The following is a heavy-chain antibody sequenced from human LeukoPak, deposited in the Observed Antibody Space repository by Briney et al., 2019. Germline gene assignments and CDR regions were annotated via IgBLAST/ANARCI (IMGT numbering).Heavy chain of an antibody. J-gene: IGHJ4*02. CDR3: ARDRGHHFDY. V-gene: IGHV3-7*04. D-gene: IGHD2-15*01. CDR2: IKQDGSEK. CDR1: GFTFSGYW. Sequence: GGCLRLSCAASGFTFSGYWMSWVRQAPGKGVDWVANIKQDGSEKYYVASVRGRFNISRDNAKNSLYLQMNRLRAEDTAVYYCARDRGHHFDYWGQGTLVTVSS.